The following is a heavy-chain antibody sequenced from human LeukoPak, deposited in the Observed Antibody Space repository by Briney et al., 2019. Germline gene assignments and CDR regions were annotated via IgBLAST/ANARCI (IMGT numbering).Heavy chain of an antibody. CDR3: ARQTTTVTTFLYYYYGMDV. Sequence: GESLKISCQASGYSFTSSWIGWAGQMPGKGLEWMAIINPGDSDTRYSPSFQGQVTISADKSISTVYLQWGSLKASDTAMYYCARQTTTVTTFLYYYYGMDVWGQGTTVTVSS. D-gene: IGHD4-17*01. CDR2: INPGDSDT. J-gene: IGHJ6*02. CDR1: GYSFTSSW. V-gene: IGHV5-51*01.